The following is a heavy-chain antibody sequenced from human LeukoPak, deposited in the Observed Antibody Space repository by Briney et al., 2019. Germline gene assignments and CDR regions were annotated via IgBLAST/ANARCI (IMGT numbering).Heavy chain of an antibody. CDR1: GFTVSSNY. Sequence: GGSLRLSCAASGFTVSSNYMSWVRQAPGKGLEWVSVIYSGGSTYYADSVKGRFTISRDNSKNTLYLQTNSLRAEDTAVYYCAREPNYYDSSGYYSRWFDPWGQGTLVTVSS. CDR2: IYSGGST. V-gene: IGHV3-53*01. CDR3: AREPNYYDSSGYYSRWFDP. D-gene: IGHD3-22*01. J-gene: IGHJ5*02.